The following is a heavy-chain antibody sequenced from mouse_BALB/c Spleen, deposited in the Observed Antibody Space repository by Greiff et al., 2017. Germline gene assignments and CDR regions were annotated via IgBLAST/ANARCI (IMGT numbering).Heavy chain of an antibody. D-gene: IGHD1-2*01. Sequence: EVKLVESGGGLVKPGGSLKLSCAASGFTFSSYAMSWVRQSPEKRLEWVAEISSGGSYTYYPDTVTGRFTISRDNAKNTLYLEMSSLRSEDTAMYYCARGTTATKWYFDVWGAGTTVTVSS. CDR3: ARGTTATKWYFDV. J-gene: IGHJ1*01. CDR2: ISSGGSYT. V-gene: IGHV5-9-4*01. CDR1: GFTFSSYA.